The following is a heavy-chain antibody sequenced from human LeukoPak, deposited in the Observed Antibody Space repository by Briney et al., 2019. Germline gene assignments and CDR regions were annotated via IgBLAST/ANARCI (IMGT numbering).Heavy chain of an antibody. CDR2: ISSSGSTI. D-gene: IGHD3-10*01. V-gene: IGHV3-48*03. Sequence: GRSLRLSCAASGFTFSSYEMNWVRQAPGKGLEWVSYISSSGSTIYYADSVKGRFTISRDNAKNSLYVQMNSLRAEDTAVYCCARDRYYGSGSFDYWGQGTLVTVSS. J-gene: IGHJ4*02. CDR3: ARDRYYGSGSFDY. CDR1: GFTFSSYE.